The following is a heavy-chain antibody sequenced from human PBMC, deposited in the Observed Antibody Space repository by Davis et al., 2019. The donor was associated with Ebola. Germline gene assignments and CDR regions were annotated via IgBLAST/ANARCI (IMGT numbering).Heavy chain of an antibody. V-gene: IGHV4-39*01. CDR2: IYYSGST. CDR3: ARNCGGGSCFDY. Sequence: ESLKISCTVSGGSISSSSYYWGWIRQPPGKGLEWIGSIYYSGSTYYNPSLKSRVTISVDTSKNQFSLKLRSVTAADTAMYYCARNCGGGSCFDYWGQGTLVTVSS. J-gene: IGHJ4*02. CDR1: GGSISSSSYY. D-gene: IGHD2-15*01.